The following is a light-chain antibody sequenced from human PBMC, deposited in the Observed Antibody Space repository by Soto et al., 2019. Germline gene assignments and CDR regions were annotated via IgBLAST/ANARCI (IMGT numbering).Light chain of an antibody. CDR3: MQSAHGPIT. Sequence: DVVMTQSPLSLPVTLGQPASISCRSSHSLVYSDGNTYLTWFQQRQGQSPRRLINEISNRDSGVPARFSGSGSGTGFTLKISRVEAEDVGVNYCMQSAHGPITFSQGTRRELK. CDR2: EIS. J-gene: IGKJ5*01. CDR1: HSLVYSDGNTY. V-gene: IGKV2-30*01.